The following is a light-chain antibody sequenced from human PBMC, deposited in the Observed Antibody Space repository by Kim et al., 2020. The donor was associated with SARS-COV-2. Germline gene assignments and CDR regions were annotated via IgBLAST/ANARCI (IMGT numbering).Light chain of an antibody. V-gene: IGKV1-8*01. CDR2: ASS. Sequence: ATPGDRVTVTCRASQGIGGFLAWYQQKPWKAPKLLIYASSTLQNGVPSRFSGSGSGTDFTLTISYLQSEDCAKYYCQQYHTYPLSFGGGTKVDI. CDR1: QGIGGF. J-gene: IGKJ4*01. CDR3: QQYHTYPLS.